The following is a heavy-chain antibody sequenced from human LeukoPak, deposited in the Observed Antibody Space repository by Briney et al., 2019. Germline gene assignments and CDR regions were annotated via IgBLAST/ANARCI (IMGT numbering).Heavy chain of an antibody. Sequence: DSVKVSCKASGYTFTGYYMHWVRQAPGQGLEWMGWINPNSGGTNYAQKFQGRVTMTRDTSISTAYMELSRLRSDDTAVYYCARKVVPAATAGWFDPWGQGTLVTVSS. CDR1: GYTFTGYY. D-gene: IGHD2-2*01. CDR2: INPNSGGT. J-gene: IGHJ5*02. CDR3: ARKVVPAATAGWFDP. V-gene: IGHV1-2*02.